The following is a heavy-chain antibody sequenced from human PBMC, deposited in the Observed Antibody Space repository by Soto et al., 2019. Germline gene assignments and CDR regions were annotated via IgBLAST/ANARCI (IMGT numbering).Heavy chain of an antibody. CDR3: ARDRGNSPDFFEY. Sequence: XLSLTCTVSGGSVDSYDYSWTWIRQPPGKGLEWIGYIYSSGRTSYNPSLESRLTISIDKSKNQFSLHMNSVSAADTAVYFCARDRGNSPDFFEYWGQGTMGTV. J-gene: IGHJ4*02. CDR2: IYSSGRT. CDR1: GGSVDSYDYS. D-gene: IGHD1-1*01. V-gene: IGHV4-30-4*01.